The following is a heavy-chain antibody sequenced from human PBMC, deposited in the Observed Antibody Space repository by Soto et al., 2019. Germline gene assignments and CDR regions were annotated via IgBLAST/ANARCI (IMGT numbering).Heavy chain of an antibody. CDR3: EHSRGPFIAAAGFDY. V-gene: IGHV2-5*02. Sequence: SGPTLVKPTQTLTLTCTFSGFSLRTSGVGVGWIRQPTGNALERLALLYLDADKSYSPSLKSRLTITKDTSKNQVVLTRPNMDAVDTATYYCEHSRGPFIAAAGFDYWGQGTLVTVSS. CDR2: LYLDADK. CDR1: GFSLRTSGVG. J-gene: IGHJ4*02. D-gene: IGHD6-13*01.